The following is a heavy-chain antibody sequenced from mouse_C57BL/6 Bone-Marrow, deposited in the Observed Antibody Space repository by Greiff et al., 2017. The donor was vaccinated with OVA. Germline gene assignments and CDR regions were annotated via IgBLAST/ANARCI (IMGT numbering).Heavy chain of an antibody. J-gene: IGHJ4*01. CDR3: ARGARWPPYAMDY. CDR1: GYTFTSYW. V-gene: IGHV1-69*01. Sequence: VQLQESGAELVMPGASVKLSCKASGYTFTSYWMHWVKQRPGQGLEWIGEIDPSDSYTNYNQKFKGKSTLTVDKSSSTAYMQLSSLTSEDSAVYYCARGARWPPYAMDYWGQGTSVTVSS. CDR2: IDPSDSYT. D-gene: IGHD2-3*01.